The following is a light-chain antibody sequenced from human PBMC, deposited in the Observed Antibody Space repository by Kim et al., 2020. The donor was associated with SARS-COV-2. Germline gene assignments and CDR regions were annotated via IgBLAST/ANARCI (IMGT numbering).Light chain of an antibody. J-gene: IGLJ7*01. CDR2: LNSDGSH. Sequence: ASVKLTCTLSSGHSSYAIAWHQQQPEKGPRYLMKLNSDGSHSKGDGIPDRFSGSSSGAERYLTISSRQSEDEADYYCQTWGTGIAVFGGGTQLTVL. CDR3: QTWGTGIAV. CDR1: SGHSSYA. V-gene: IGLV4-69*01.